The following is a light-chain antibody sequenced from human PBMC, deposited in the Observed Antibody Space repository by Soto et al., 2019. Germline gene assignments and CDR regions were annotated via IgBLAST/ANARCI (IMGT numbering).Light chain of an antibody. CDR2: GAS. J-gene: IGKJ1*01. Sequence: EIVLTQSPGTLSLSPGERATFSCRASQSVSSSYIAWYQQKRGQAPRRLIYGASIRATGIPDRFSGSGSGTDFTLTISRLEPEDFALYYCQQSGSSPWTFGQGTKVEIK. V-gene: IGKV3-20*01. CDR3: QQSGSSPWT. CDR1: QSVSSSY.